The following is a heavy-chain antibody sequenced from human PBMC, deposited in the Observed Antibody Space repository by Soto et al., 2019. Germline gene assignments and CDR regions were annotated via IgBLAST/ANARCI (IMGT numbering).Heavy chain of an antibody. CDR1: GGSITNYY. Sequence: QVQLQESGPGLVKPSETLSLTCTVSGGSITNYYCSWFRQPPGKGLEWIGYINYDGYSAYNLSLKRRVTLXMXTSKXQXXXXLXXXXAXXXXXXXXXXXXXGPXHGLVDVWGQGTTVIVSS. CDR3: XXXXXGPXHGLVDV. V-gene: IGHV4-59*01. J-gene: IGHJ6*02. CDR2: INYDGYS.